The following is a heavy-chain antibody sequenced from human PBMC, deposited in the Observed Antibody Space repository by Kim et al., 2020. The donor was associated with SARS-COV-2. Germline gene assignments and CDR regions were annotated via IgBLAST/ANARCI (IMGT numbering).Heavy chain of an antibody. CDR2: IIPIFGTA. CDR3: ASGSFYVTTVTSYYYGMDV. CDR1: GGTFSSYA. Sequence: SVKVSCKASGGTFSSYAISWVRQAPGQGLEWMGGIIPIFGTANYAQKFQGRVTITADESTSTAYMELSSLRSEDTAVYYCASGSFYVTTVTSYYYGMDVWGQGTTVTVSS. J-gene: IGHJ6*02. V-gene: IGHV1-69*13. D-gene: IGHD4-4*01.